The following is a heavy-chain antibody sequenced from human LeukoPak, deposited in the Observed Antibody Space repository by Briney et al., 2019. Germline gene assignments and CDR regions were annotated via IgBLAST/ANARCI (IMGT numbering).Heavy chain of an antibody. J-gene: IGHJ5*02. CDR1: GYSLTSYW. Sequence: GESLKISCKGSGYSLTSYWIGWVREMPGKGLEWMVIIYPGDSDTRYSPPFQGQVTISADKSISTAYLQWSSLKASDTAMYYCARQPMVRGVNRDNWFDPWGQGTLVTVSS. D-gene: IGHD3-10*01. V-gene: IGHV5-51*01. CDR2: IYPGDSDT. CDR3: ARQPMVRGVNRDNWFDP.